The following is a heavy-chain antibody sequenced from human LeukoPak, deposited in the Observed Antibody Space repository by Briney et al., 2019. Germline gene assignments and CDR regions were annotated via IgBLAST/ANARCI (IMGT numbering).Heavy chain of an antibody. Sequence: GGSLRLSCAASGFTFSSYAMSWVRQAPGKGLEGVSAISGSGGSTYYADPVKGRFTISRDNSKNTLYLQMNSLRAEDTAVYYRAGAYGSGPPWGQGTLVTVSS. CDR3: AGAYGSGPP. CDR1: GFTFSSYA. D-gene: IGHD3-10*01. J-gene: IGHJ5*02. V-gene: IGHV3-23*01. CDR2: ISGSGGST.